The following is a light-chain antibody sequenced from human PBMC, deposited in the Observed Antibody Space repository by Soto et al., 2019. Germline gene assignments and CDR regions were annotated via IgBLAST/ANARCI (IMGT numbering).Light chain of an antibody. CDR2: EVN. J-gene: IGLJ1*01. V-gene: IGLV2-8*01. CDR3: QSYGSSLSVLYV. CDR1: SSDIGAYDF. Sequence: QSVLTQPPTASGTPGQSLIVSCTGTSSDIGAYDFVSWYQQHPGKVPKLLIYEVNKRPSGVPDRFSGSKSGTSASLAITGLQAEDEADYYCQSYGSSLSVLYVFGTGTKVTVL.